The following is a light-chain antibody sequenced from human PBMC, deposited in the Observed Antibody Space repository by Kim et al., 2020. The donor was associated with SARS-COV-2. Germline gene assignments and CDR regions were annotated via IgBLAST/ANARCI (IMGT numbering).Light chain of an antibody. CDR2: GAS. J-gene: IGKJ5*01. Sequence: VSPGERATLSCRASQSVGSNLAWHQQKPGQTPRLLIYGASTRATGIPARFSGSGSGREFTLTISSLQSEDFAVYYCQQYDNWPITFGQGTRLEIK. CDR1: QSVGSN. V-gene: IGKV3-15*01. CDR3: QQYDNWPIT.